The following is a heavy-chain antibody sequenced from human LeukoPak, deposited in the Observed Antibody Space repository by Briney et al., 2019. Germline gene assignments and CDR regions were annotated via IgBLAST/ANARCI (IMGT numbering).Heavy chain of an antibody. J-gene: IGHJ6*03. Sequence: SETLSLTCSDSGGSISSYYWSRIRQPPGRGLEWIGYIYYSGRTSYNPSLKSRVTISVDTSKNQFSLKLSSVTAADTAVYYCARETSQKGAHYMDVWGKGTTVTISS. D-gene: IGHD3-16*01. CDR1: GGSISSYY. V-gene: IGHV4-59*01. CDR2: IYYSGRT. CDR3: ARETSQKGAHYMDV.